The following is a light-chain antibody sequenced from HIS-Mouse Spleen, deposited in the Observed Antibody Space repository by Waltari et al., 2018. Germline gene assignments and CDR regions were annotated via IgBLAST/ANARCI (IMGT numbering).Light chain of an antibody. V-gene: IGLV3-10*01. Sequence: SYVLTQPPSVSVAPGKTARITCSGDALPKKYAYWYQQKSGQAPVLVIYEDSKRPSGIPGRFSGSSSGKMATLTISGAQVEDEADYYCYSTDSSGNHRVFGGGTKLTVL. CDR3: YSTDSSGNHRV. CDR2: EDS. J-gene: IGLJ2*01. CDR1: ALPKKY.